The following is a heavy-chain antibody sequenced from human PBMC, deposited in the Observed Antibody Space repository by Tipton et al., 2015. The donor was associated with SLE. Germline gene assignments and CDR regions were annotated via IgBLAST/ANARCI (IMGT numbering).Heavy chain of an antibody. J-gene: IGHJ5*02. CDR2: INPNSGGT. D-gene: IGHD3-22*01. CDR3: ARATGVAPPKWLIGP. V-gene: IGHV1-2*02. CDR1: GYTFTGYY. Sequence: QLVQSGAEVKKPGASVKVSCKASGYTFTGYYMHWVRQAPGQGLEWMGWINPNSGGTNYAQKFQGRVTMTRDTSTSTAYMELRRLTSDDTAIYYCARATGVAPPKWLIGPWGQGTLVTVSS.